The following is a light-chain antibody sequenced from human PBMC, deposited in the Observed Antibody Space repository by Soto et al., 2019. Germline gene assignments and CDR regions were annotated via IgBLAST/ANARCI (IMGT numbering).Light chain of an antibody. V-gene: IGKV4-1*01. CDR1: QSVLYSSNNKNY. J-gene: IGKJ3*01. CDR3: QQYYSTHLT. Sequence: DIVMTQSPDSLAVSLGERATINCKSSQSVLYSSNNKNYLAWYQQKPGQPPKLLIYWASTRESGVPDRFSGSGSGTDFTLTISSLQAEDVAVYCCQQYYSTHLTFGPGTKVDIK. CDR2: WAS.